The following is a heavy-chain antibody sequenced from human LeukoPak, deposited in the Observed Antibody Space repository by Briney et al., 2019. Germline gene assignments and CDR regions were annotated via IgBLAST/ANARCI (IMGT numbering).Heavy chain of an antibody. J-gene: IGHJ3*02. V-gene: IGHV1-69*06. D-gene: IGHD4-23*01. CDR2: IIPIFGTA. Sequence: SVKVSCKASGGTFSSYAISWVRQAPGQGLEWMGGIIPIFGTANYAQKFQGRVTITADKSTSTAYMELSSLRSEDTAVYYCARRLGLRWDLQAFDIWGQGTMVTVSS. CDR3: ARRLGLRWDLQAFDI. CDR1: GGTFSSYA.